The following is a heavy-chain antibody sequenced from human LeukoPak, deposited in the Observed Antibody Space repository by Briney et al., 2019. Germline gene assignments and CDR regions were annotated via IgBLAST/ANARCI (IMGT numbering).Heavy chain of an antibody. CDR3: ARALSYAGFDY. J-gene: IGHJ4*02. CDR2: IYYSGST. V-gene: IGHV4-39*01. D-gene: IGHD2-2*01. Sequence: SETLSLTCTLSGGSISRSSYYWAWLRHPPGKGLEWFGSIYYSGSTYYHPSLKSRVPISVDTSNTQFSLKLSSVTAADTAVYCCARALSYAGFDYWGQGTLVTASS. CDR1: GGSISRSSYY.